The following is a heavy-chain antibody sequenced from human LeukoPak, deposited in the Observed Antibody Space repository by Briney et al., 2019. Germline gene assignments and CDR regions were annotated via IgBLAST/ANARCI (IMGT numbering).Heavy chain of an antibody. D-gene: IGHD5-18*01. Sequence: WASVKVSCKASGYTFTSYGISWVRQAPGQGLEWMGWMNPNSGNTGYAQKFQGRVTMTRNTSISTAYMELSSLRSEDTAVYYCARGLARTSMVTRGGVRFDYWGQGTLVTVSS. CDR1: GYTFTSYG. J-gene: IGHJ4*02. CDR3: ARGLARTSMVTRGGVRFDY. CDR2: MNPNSGNT. V-gene: IGHV1-8*02.